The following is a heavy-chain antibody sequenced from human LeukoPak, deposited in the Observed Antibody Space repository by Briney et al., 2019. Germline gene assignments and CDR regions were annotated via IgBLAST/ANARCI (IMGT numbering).Heavy chain of an antibody. CDR2: ISSSSSYI. V-gene: IGHV3-21*01. CDR3: ARVAPDLSPYSGYDLVWRIYNTYYYYSMDV. D-gene: IGHD5-12*01. J-gene: IGHJ6*02. CDR1: GFTFSSYS. Sequence: GGSLRLSCAASGFTFSSYSMNWVRQAPGKGLEWVSSISSSSSYIYYADSVKGRFTISRDNAKNSLYLQMNSLRAEDTAVYYCARVAPDLSPYSGYDLVWRIYNTYYYYSMDVWGQGTTVTVSS.